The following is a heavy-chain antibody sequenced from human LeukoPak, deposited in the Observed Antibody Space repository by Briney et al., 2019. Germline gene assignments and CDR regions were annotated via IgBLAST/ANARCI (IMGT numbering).Heavy chain of an antibody. Sequence: PGRSLTLSCAASGFNFDDFGMHWVRRPPGKGLEWVAGISWNSGATAYAESVKGRFTISRDNAKNTVYLQMNSLRVEDTAVYYCARGALYQYYLDYWGWGQGTLVTVSS. J-gene: IGHJ4*02. CDR3: ARGALYQYYLDYWG. D-gene: IGHD4-17*01. CDR2: ISWNSGAT. V-gene: IGHV3-9*01. CDR1: GFNFDDFG.